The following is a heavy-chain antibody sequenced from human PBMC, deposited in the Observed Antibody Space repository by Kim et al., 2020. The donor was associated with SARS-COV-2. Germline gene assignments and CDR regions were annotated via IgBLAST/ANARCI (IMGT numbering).Heavy chain of an antibody. V-gene: IGHV3-23*01. J-gene: IGHJ3*02. Sequence: ADSVNGRFTISRDNSKNTLYLQRNRLRAEDTAVYYCAKGSSSWPLDAFDIWGQGTMVTVAS. CDR3: AKGSSSWPLDAFDI. D-gene: IGHD6-13*01.